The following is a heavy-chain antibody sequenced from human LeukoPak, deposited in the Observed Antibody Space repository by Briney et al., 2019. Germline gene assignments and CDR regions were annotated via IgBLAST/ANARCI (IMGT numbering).Heavy chain of an antibody. Sequence: SQTLSLTCAVSGGSISSGGYSWSWIRQPPGKGLEWIGYIYTSGSTNYNPSLKSRVTMSVDTSKNQFSLKLSSVTAADTAVYYCARDRTGTTLGYWGQGTLVTVSS. J-gene: IGHJ4*02. CDR3: ARDRTGTTLGY. V-gene: IGHV4-30-4*07. CDR2: IYTSGST. D-gene: IGHD1-1*01. CDR1: GGSISSGGYS.